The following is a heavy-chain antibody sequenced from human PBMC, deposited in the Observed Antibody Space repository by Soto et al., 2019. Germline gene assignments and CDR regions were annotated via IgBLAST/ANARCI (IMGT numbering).Heavy chain of an antibody. Sequence: QITLKESGPTLVNPTQTLTLTGTFSGFSLRTSGVGVGWIRQPPGKALDWLALIYWNDNKLYSPSLQSRLTITKDTSKNQVVLTLSNVDLVDTATYYCAHTPGYGDYDFYYFGMDVWGQGTPVTVSS. J-gene: IGHJ6*02. V-gene: IGHV2-5*01. D-gene: IGHD4-17*01. CDR2: IYWNDNK. CDR3: AHTPGYGDYDFYYFGMDV. CDR1: GFSLRTSGVG.